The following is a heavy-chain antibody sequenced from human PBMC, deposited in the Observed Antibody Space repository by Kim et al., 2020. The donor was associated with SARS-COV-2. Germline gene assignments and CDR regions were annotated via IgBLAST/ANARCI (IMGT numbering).Heavy chain of an antibody. CDR3: ARDEGRLGVAGFDY. CDR2: INPSGDSP. J-gene: IGHJ4*02. V-gene: IGHV1-46*01. CDR1: GYTFTTYY. D-gene: IGHD6-19*01. Sequence: ASVKVSCKASGYTFTTYYMHWVLQAPGQGLEWMGIINPSGDSPSYAQKFQGRVTMTRDTSTSTVYMELSSLRSEDTAVYYCARDEGRLGVAGFDYWGQGTLVTVSS.